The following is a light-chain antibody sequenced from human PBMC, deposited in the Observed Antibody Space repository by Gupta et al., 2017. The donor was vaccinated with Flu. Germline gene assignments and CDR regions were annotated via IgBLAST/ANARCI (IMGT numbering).Light chain of an antibody. Sequence: GQRVTLSCRASQGVSSYLAWYQQKPGQVPRLLIYDASNRATGIPARISGSGSGTDFTLTISSLEPEDFAVYYCQHRYNWPYTFGQGTKLEIK. J-gene: IGKJ2*01. CDR3: QHRYNWPYT. V-gene: IGKV3-11*01. CDR2: DAS. CDR1: QGVSSY.